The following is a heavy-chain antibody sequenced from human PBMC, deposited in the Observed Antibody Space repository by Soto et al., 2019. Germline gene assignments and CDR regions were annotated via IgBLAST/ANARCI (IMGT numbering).Heavy chain of an antibody. CDR1: GFTFSSYG. V-gene: IGHV3-23*01. D-gene: IGHD3-22*01. CDR3: AKDSSGYPGGYFDY. J-gene: IGHJ4*02. Sequence: PGGSLRLSCAASGFTFSSYGMHWVRQAPGKGLEWVSAISGSGGSTYYADSVKGRFTISRDNSKNTLYLQMNSLRAEDTAVYYCAKDSSGYPGGYFDYWGQGTLVTVS. CDR2: ISGSGGST.